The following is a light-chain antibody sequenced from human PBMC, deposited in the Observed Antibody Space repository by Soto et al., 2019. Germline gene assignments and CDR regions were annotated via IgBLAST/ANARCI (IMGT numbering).Light chain of an antibody. J-gene: IGKJ1*01. CDR3: QQYDGSPRT. CDR2: GAS. V-gene: IGKV3-20*01. CDR1: QSVSSNF. Sequence: IVLTQSPDTLSLSPGERATLSCRASQSVSSNFLAWYQQKPGQAPRLLIYGASSRATGIPDRFSGSGSGTDFTLTISRLEPEDFAVYYCQQYDGSPRTFGQGTKVE.